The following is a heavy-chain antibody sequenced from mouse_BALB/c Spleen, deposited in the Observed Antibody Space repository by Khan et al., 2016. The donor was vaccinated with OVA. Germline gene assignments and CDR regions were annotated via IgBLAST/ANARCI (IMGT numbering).Heavy chain of an antibody. Sequence: LEESGAELAKPGASVKMSCKASGYTFTSYWMHWVKQRPGQGLEWIGYINPSTDYTEYNEKFKDKATLTADKSSSTAYMQLSSLTSEDSAVYYCASHGSISAWFTYWGQGTPVAVSA. D-gene: IGHD1-1*01. CDR1: GYTFTSYW. CDR3: ASHGSISAWFTY. V-gene: IGHV1-7*01. J-gene: IGHJ3*01. CDR2: INPSTDYT.